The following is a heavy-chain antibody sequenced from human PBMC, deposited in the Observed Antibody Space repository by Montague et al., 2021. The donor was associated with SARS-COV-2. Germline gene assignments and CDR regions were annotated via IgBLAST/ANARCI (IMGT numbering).Heavy chain of an antibody. V-gene: IGHV4-61*02. D-gene: IGHD1-26*01. Sequence: TRSLTCTVSGASISNPTYSWGWIRQPAGKELEWIGRMFTSGSTTYNPSPKSRVTISVDTSKNQFSLRLNSVTAADTAVYYCVREGGSMTFDYWGQGILVTVSS. J-gene: IGHJ4*02. CDR3: VREGGSMTFDY. CDR2: MFTSGST. CDR1: GASISNPTYS.